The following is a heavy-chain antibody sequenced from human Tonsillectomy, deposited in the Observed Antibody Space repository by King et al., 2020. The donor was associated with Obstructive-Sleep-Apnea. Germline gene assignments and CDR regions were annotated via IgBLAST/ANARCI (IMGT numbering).Heavy chain of an antibody. CDR3: AALDEWFDP. V-gene: IGHV4-39*07. D-gene: IGHD3/OR15-3a*01. J-gene: IGHJ5*02. Sequence: QLQESGPGLVKPSETLSLTCTVSVGSISSSSYYCGWIRQPPGKWLEWIGMIYYMGSPYYNPSLKSRVTISVDTSKNQFSLKLSSVTAADTAVYYCAALDEWFDPWGQGTLVTVSS. CDR2: IYYMGSP. CDR1: VGSISSSSYY.